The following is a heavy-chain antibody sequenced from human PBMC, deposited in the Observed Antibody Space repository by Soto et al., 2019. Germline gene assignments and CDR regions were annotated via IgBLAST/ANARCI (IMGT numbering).Heavy chain of an antibody. CDR3: ARVRAVVVINYYYHDMDV. J-gene: IGHJ6*02. CDR2: INHSGST. D-gene: IGHD3-22*01. CDR1: DGSFSGYS. Sequence: SETLSLTCAVYDGSFSGYSWSWIRQPPGKGLEWIGEINHSGSTNYNPSLKSRVTISVDTSENQLSLKLSSVTAADTAVYYCARVRAVVVINYYYHDMDVWGQGTTVTVSS. V-gene: IGHV4-34*01.